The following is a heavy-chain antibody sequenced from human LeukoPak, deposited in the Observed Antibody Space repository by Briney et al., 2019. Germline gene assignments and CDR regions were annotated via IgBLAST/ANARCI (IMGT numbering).Heavy chain of an antibody. CDR2: IKRDGSEK. CDR3: AGDRTGTPIL. Sequence: GGSLRLSCSASGVTFSSYWMSWVRQAPGKGLEWVANIKRDGSEKYYVDSVKGRFTISRDNAKNSLYLQMNSLRAEDTAVYYCAGDRTGTPILWGQGTLVTVSS. CDR1: GVTFSSYW. D-gene: IGHD1-1*01. V-gene: IGHV3-7*01. J-gene: IGHJ4*02.